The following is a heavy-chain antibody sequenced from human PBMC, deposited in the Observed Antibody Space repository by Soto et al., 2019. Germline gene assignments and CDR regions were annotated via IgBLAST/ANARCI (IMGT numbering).Heavy chain of an antibody. CDR1: GFTFSTNT. CDR2: ITSSTRYI. CDR3: ARGGNFDWLYTKFFAY. J-gene: IGHJ4*02. Sequence: PGGSLRLSCAASGFTFSTNTMNWVRQAPGKELEWVSSITSSTRYIYYADSVKGRFTISRDNAKNSLFLEMNSLRAEDTAVYYCARGGNFDWLYTKFFAYWGQGTLVTVSS. D-gene: IGHD3-9*01. V-gene: IGHV3-21*01.